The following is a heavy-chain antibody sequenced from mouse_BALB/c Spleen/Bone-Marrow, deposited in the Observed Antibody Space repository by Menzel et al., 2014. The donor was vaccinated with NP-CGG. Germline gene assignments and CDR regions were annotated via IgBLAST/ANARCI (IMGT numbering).Heavy chain of an antibody. CDR1: GYSITSGYS. Sequence: VQLKESGPDLVKPSQSLSLTCTVTGYSITSGYSWHWVRQFPGNKLEWMGYIHYSGSTNYNPSLKSRISITRDTSKNQFILQLNSVATEDTTTYYCARRGYDGYYYYAIDYWGQGTSVTVSS. V-gene: IGHV3-1*02. J-gene: IGHJ4*01. CDR3: ARRGYDGYYYYAIDY. CDR2: IHYSGST. D-gene: IGHD2-3*01.